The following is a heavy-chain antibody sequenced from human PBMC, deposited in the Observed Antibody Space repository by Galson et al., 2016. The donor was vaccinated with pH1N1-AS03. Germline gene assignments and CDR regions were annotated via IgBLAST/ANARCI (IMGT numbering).Heavy chain of an antibody. D-gene: IGHD3-22*01. CDR3: ARATETYYLDNSGPRYYFDY. CDR1: GFTFNKYS. CDR2: ISSSGSTI. J-gene: IGHJ4*01. Sequence: SLRLSCAASGFTFNKYSMNWVRQAPGKGLEWISFISSSGSTIYYADSVKGRLTISRDNAENSLYLQMNSLRGEDTAIYFCARATETYYLDNSGPRYYFDYWGHGTLVTVSS. V-gene: IGHV3-48*01.